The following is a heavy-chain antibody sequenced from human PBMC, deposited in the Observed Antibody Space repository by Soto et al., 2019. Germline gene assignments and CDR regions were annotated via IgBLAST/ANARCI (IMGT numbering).Heavy chain of an antibody. V-gene: IGHV3-7*03. Sequence: GGSLRLSCAASGFTFSNYWMSWVRQAPGKGLEWVANIKQDGGEKYYVDSVKGRFTISRDNAKSSLYLQMNSLRAEDTAVYYCARTKANKWFDPWGQGTLVTVSS. J-gene: IGHJ5*02. D-gene: IGHD1-26*01. CDR3: ARTKANKWFDP. CDR2: IKQDGGEK. CDR1: GFTFSNYW.